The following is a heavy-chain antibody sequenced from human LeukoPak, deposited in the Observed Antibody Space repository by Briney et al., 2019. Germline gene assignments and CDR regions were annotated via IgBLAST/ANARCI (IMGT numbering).Heavy chain of an antibody. J-gene: IGHJ4*02. D-gene: IGHD1-26*01. CDR1: GGSIGNFF. CDR2: IYENGRT. V-gene: IGHV4-59*01. Sequence: SETLSLACTVSGGSIGNFFWSWIRQSPGEGLEWIGFIYENGRTSYNPSLKSRVTISVDMSKNQFSLRLTSMTAADTAVYYCARDWELGHWGRGILVTVTS. CDR3: ARDWELGH.